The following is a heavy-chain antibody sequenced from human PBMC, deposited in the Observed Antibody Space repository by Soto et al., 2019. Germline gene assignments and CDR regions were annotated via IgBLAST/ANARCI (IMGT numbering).Heavy chain of an antibody. Sequence: QLQLQESGPGLVKPSETLSLTCTVSGGSISSSNYYWAWIRQPPGKGLEWIGSFYYSGRTYYKPSLKSRVSISVDTSKNQFSLKLRSVTAADTAVYYCARPIEGGSSGYYHWGQGTLVTVSS. CDR2: FYYSGRT. D-gene: IGHD3-22*01. V-gene: IGHV4-39*01. J-gene: IGHJ5*02. CDR3: ARPIEGGSSGYYH. CDR1: GGSISSSNYY.